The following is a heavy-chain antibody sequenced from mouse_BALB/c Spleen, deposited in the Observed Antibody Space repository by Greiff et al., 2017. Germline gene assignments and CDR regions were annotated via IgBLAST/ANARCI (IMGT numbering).Heavy chain of an antibody. CDR2: IWSGGST. Sequence: VQLVESGPGLVQPSQSLSITCTVSGFSLTSYGVHWVRQSPGKGLEWLGVIWSGGSTDYNAAFISRLSISKDNSKSQVFFKMNSLQANDTAIYYCARNALITTVLYYFDYWGQGTTLTVSS. CDR1: GFSLTSYG. CDR3: ARNALITTVLYYFDY. J-gene: IGHJ2*01. V-gene: IGHV2-2*02. D-gene: IGHD1-2*01.